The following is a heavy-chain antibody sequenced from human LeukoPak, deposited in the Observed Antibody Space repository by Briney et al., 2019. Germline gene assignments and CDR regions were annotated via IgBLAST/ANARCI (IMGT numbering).Heavy chain of an antibody. V-gene: IGHV1-2*02. D-gene: IGHD1-7*01. CDR2: INPNSGGT. CDR3: ARGWSNWNYVLAPGRSDWFDP. J-gene: IGHJ5*02. CDR1: GYTFTGYY. Sequence: ASVKVSCKASGYTFTGYYMHWVRQAPGQGLEWMGWINPNSGGTNYAQKFQGRVTMTRNTSISTAYMELSSLRSEDTAVYYWARGWSNWNYVLAPGRSDWFDPWGQGTLVTVSS.